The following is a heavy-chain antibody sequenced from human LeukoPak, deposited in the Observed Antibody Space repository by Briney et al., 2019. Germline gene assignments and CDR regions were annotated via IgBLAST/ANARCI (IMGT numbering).Heavy chain of an antibody. CDR3: ARDPNRLADYGGDYFDH. V-gene: IGHV3-30*04. J-gene: IGHJ4*02. D-gene: IGHD4-23*01. Sequence: PGGSLRLSCAASGFPFSSYSMHWVAQAPGNGREGWAVISKEGSHKYYAGSVKGRFIISRDNSKNTLSLQMNTLRPDDTAVFYCARDPNRLADYGGDYFDHWGQGTLVTVSS. CDR2: ISKEGSHK. CDR1: GFPFSSYS.